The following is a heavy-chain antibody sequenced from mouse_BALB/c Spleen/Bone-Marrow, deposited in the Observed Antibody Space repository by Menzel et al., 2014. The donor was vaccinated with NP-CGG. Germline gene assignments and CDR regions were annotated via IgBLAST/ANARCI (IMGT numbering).Heavy chain of an antibody. Sequence: EVQLVESGGGLVKPGGSLKLSCAASGFTFSSYTMSWVRQTPEKRLEWVASISSGGSYTYYPDSVKGRFTISRDNAKNTLYLQMSSLNSEDTAVYCCTREEDYDSLFDYWGQGTALTVSS. D-gene: IGHD2-4*01. J-gene: IGHJ2*01. CDR3: TREEDYDSLFDY. CDR2: ISSGGSYT. V-gene: IGHV5-6-4*01. CDR1: GFTFSSYT.